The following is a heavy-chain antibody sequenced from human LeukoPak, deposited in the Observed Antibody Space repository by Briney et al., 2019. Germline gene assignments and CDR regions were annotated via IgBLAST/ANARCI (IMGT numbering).Heavy chain of an antibody. D-gene: IGHD3-3*02. CDR3: IAHFPYFYGFDV. Sequence: PGGSLRLSCVSSGFTIGTAWMSWVRQAPGKGLEWLGHIKSEGEGATTDYAAPAKGRFAISRDDSKNMIYLQMSSPKIDDTAIYYCIAHFPYFYGFDVWGKGTTVTVSS. CDR2: IKSEGEGATT. J-gene: IGHJ6*04. V-gene: IGHV3-15*01. CDR1: GFTIGTAW.